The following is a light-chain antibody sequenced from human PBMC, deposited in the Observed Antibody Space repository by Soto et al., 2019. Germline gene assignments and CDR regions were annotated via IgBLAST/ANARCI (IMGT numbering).Light chain of an antibody. V-gene: IGKV3-11*01. CDR2: DAS. CDR3: QQGSNWPWT. Sequence: DIVLTQSPATLPLSPGERATLSCRASHSISSNLAWYQQKPGQVPRLLIYDASNRAAGIPARFGGSGSGTDFTLTISSLEPEDFAVYYCQQGSNWPWTFGQGTKVEIK. CDR1: HSISSN. J-gene: IGKJ1*01.